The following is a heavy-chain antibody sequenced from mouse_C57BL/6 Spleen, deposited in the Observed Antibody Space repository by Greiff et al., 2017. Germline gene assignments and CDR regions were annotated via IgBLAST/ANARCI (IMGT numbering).Heavy chain of an antibody. CDR1: GYAFTNYL. V-gene: IGHV1-54*01. J-gene: IGHJ2*01. D-gene: IGHD2-5*01. CDR2: INPCSGGT. Sequence: VQLVESGAELVRPGTSVKVSCKASGYAFTNYLIEWVKQRPGQGLEWIGVINPCSGGTNYNEKFKGKATLTADKSSSTAYMQLSSLTSEDYAVYFCACYYSNYPYYFDYWGQGTTLTVSS. CDR3: ACYYSNYPYYFDY.